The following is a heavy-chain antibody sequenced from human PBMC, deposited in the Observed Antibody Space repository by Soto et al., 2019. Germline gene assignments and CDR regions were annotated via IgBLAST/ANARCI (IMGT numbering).Heavy chain of an antibody. CDR3: TRGGAIVVVTAPFDL. CDR1: GGSISSGGYY. Sequence: SETLSLTCTVSGGSISSGGYYWSWIRQHPGKGLEWIGYIYYSGSTYYNPSLKSRVTMTRDTSTSTVSMELSSLRYEDTALYYCTRGGAIVVVTAPFDLWGQGTLVTVSS. D-gene: IGHD2-21*02. V-gene: IGHV4-31*03. CDR2: IYYSGST. J-gene: IGHJ5*02.